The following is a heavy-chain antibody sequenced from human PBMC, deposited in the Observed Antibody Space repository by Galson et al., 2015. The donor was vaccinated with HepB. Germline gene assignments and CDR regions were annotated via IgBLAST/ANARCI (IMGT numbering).Heavy chain of an antibody. D-gene: IGHD1-26*01. CDR3: ARGRVGAIDY. J-gene: IGHJ4*02. CDR2: ISFDGINK. V-gene: IGHV3-33*01. Sequence: SLRLSCAASGFTFSGYGMHWVRQAPGKGLEWVAVISFDGINKYYVDSVKGRFTISRDISKNTLYLQMDSLRADDTAVYYCARGRVGAIDYWGQGTLVTVSS. CDR1: GFTFSGYG.